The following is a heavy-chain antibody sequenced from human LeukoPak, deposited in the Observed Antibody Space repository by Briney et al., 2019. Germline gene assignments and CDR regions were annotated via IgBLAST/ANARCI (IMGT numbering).Heavy chain of an antibody. CDR2: IYYSGST. D-gene: IGHD3-16*02. V-gene: IGHV4-39*07. J-gene: IGHJ4*02. Sequence: SETLSLTCTVSGGSISSSSYYWGWIRQPPGKGLEWIGSIYYSGSTYYNPSLKSRVTISVDTSKNQFSLKLSSVTAADTAVYYCARAMITFGGVIVKGVNYFDYWGQGTLVTVSS. CDR3: ARAMITFGGVIVKGVNYFDY. CDR1: GGSISSSSYY.